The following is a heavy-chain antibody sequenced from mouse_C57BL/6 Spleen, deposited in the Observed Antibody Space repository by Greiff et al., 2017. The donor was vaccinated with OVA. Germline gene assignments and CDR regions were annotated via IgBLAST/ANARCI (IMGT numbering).Heavy chain of an antibody. CDR3: AMVDYYGSSSYYAMDY. CDR1: GFTFSDYG. Sequence: EVQLVESGGGLVKPGGSLKLSCAASGFTFSDYGMNWVRQAQEKGLEWVAYISSGSGTINYADTVKGRFTFSRDNAKNTLFLQMTSLRSEDTAMYYCAMVDYYGSSSYYAMDYWGQGTSVTVSS. J-gene: IGHJ4*01. CDR2: ISSGSGTI. V-gene: IGHV5-17*01. D-gene: IGHD1-1*01.